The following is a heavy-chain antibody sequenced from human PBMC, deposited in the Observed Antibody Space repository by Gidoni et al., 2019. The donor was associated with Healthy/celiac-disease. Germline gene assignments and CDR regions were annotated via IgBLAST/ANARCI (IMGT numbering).Heavy chain of an antibody. J-gene: IGHJ4*02. Sequence: QVQLVESGRGVVKPGRSLRLTCAASGLTFSSYAMHWVRQAPGKGLEWVAVISYEGSNKYYADSVKGRFTISRDNSKNTLYLQMNSLRAEDTAVYYCARGLVWGGTFDYWGQVTLVTVSS. D-gene: IGHD3-16*01. CDR3: ARGLVWGGTFDY. CDR1: GLTFSSYA. CDR2: ISYEGSNK. V-gene: IGHV3-30-3*01.